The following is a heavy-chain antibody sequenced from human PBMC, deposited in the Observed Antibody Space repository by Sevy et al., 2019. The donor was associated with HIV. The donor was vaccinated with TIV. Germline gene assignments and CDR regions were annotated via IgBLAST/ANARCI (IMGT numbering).Heavy chain of an antibody. Sequence: GSLRLSCAASGFTFSRYGIHWVRQAPGKGLEWVAVISYDGSNKYYRDSVEGRFTISRDNSKNTLYLQMNSLRVEDTAVYYCAKNGATVTPFYAFDMWGQGTMVTVSS. CDR1: GFTFSRYG. CDR2: ISYDGSNK. D-gene: IGHD4-17*01. J-gene: IGHJ3*02. CDR3: AKNGATVTPFYAFDM. V-gene: IGHV3-30*18.